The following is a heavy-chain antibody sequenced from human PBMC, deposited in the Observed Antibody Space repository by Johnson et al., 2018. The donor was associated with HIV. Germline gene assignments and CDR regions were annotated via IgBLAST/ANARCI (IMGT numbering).Heavy chain of an antibody. CDR3: ARAAYVHYDILTGPPLEDAFDI. J-gene: IGHJ3*02. V-gene: IGHV3-30*04. CDR2: ISYDGSNK. D-gene: IGHD3-9*01. CDR1: GFTFSSYA. Sequence: QVQLVESGGGVVQPGRSLRLSCAASGFTFSSYAMHWVRQAPGKGLEWVAVISYDGSNKYYADSMKGRFTISRDNSKNTLYLQMNSLRAEDTAVYYCARAAYVHYDILTGPPLEDAFDIWGQGTMVTVSS.